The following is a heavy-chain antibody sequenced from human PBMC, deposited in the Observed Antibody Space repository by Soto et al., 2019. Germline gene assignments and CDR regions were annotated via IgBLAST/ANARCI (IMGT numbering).Heavy chain of an antibody. CDR3: ARGPHYYGSGRYGY. V-gene: IGHV4-34*01. CDR2: INHSGST. D-gene: IGHD3-10*01. CDR1: GGSFSGYY. J-gene: IGHJ4*02. Sequence: QVQLQQWGAGLLEPSETLSLTCAVYGGSFSGYYWSWLRQPPGKGLEWSGEINHSGSTNYNPSLKSRGTISVDTSKSQFSLKLSSVTAADTAVYYCARGPHYYGSGRYGYWCQGTLVTVSS.